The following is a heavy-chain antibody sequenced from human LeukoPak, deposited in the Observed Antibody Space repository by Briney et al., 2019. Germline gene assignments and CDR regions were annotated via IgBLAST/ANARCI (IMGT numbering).Heavy chain of an antibody. CDR3: ARGGACSGANCHATLYDY. D-gene: IGHD4/OR15-4a*01. Sequence: PGGSLRLSCVASGFAFSYYEMNWVRQAPGKGLEWVSYIRSGGGPKFYADSVKGRVTISRDDAKNSLYLQLNSLRAEDTGLYYCARGGACSGANCHATLYDYWGQGTLVTVSS. V-gene: IGHV3-48*03. CDR1: GFAFSYYE. J-gene: IGHJ4*02. CDR2: IRSGGGPK.